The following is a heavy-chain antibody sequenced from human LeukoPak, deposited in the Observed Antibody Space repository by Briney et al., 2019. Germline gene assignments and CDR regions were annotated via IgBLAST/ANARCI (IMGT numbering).Heavy chain of an antibody. CDR2: IYSGGST. J-gene: IGHJ5*02. V-gene: IGHV3-53*01. D-gene: IGHD2-2*01. CDR3: ARGPGYCSSTSCWGDNWFDP. CDR1: GFTVSSNY. Sequence: PGGSLRLSCAASGFTVSSNYMSWVRQAPGKGLEWVSVIYSGGSTYYADSVKGRFTISRDNSKNTLYLQMNSLRPEDTAVYYCARGPGYCSSTSCWGDNWFDPWGQGTLVTVSS.